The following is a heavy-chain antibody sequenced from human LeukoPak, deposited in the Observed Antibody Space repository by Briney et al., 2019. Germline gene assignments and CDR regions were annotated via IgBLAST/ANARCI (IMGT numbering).Heavy chain of an antibody. CDR1: GYTFTNYD. CDR3: ARYCSGGSCYSSGELDY. Sequence: ASVKVSCKASGYTFTNYDINWVRRATGQGLEWMGWMNPNSGNTGYAQKFQGRVTITRNTSISTAYMELSSLRSEDTAVYYCARYCSGGSCYSSGELDYWGQGTLVTVSS. CDR2: MNPNSGNT. D-gene: IGHD2-15*01. V-gene: IGHV1-8*03. J-gene: IGHJ4*02.